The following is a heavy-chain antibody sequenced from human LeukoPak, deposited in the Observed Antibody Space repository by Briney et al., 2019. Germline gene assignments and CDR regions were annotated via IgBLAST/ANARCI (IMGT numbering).Heavy chain of an antibody. CDR1: GYTFTSYG. V-gene: IGHV1-2*02. CDR3: ARGPNHYYYMDF. J-gene: IGHJ6*03. Sequence: ASVKVSCKASGYTFTSYGISWVRQAPGQGLEWMGWINPDGDVTKSAQKFQGRVTMTTDKSINTVFMELSGLTSDDTALYYCARGPNHYYYMDFWGKGTTVSASS. CDR2: INPDGDVT. D-gene: IGHD2-8*01.